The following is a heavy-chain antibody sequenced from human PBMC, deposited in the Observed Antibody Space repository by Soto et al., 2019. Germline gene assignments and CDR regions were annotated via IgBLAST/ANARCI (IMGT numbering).Heavy chain of an antibody. CDR2: IYYSGST. J-gene: IGHJ5*02. V-gene: IGHV4-31*03. CDR3: ARDRYSSSWYWFDP. Sequence: PSGTLSVSCTVSGGSISSGGYYWSWIRQHPGKGLEWIGYIYYSGSTYYNPSLKSRVTISVDTSKNQFSLKLSSVTAADTAVYYCARDRYSSSWYWFDPWGQGTLVTVSS. D-gene: IGHD6-13*01. CDR1: GGSISSGGYY.